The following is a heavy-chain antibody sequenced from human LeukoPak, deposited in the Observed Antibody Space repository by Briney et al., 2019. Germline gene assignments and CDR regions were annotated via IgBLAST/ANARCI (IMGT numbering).Heavy chain of an antibody. D-gene: IGHD2-2*02. Sequence: GGSLRLSCAASGFTFSDYYMSWIRQAPGKGLEWVSYISSSGSTIYYADSVKGRFTISRDNAKNSLYLQMNSLRAEDTAVYYCARGYYYCSSTSCHTAFYYYMDVWGKGTTVTVSS. V-gene: IGHV3-11*01. CDR2: ISSSGSTI. J-gene: IGHJ6*03. CDR1: GFTFSDYY. CDR3: ARGYYYCSSTSCHTAFYYYMDV.